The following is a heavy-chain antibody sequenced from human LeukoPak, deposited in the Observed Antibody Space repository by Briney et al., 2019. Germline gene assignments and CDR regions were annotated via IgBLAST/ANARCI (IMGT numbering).Heavy chain of an antibody. V-gene: IGHV3-23*01. CDR3: AREFVLRFFEGYMDV. J-gene: IGHJ6*03. CDR1: GFTFSSHG. CDR2: IRGDGVTT. Sequence: GGSLRLSCAASGFTFSSHGMNWVRQAPGKGLEWVSGIRGDGVTTYYADSVKGRFTISRDNAKNSLYLQMNSLRTEDTAVYYCAREFVLRFFEGYMDVWGKGTTVTVSS. D-gene: IGHD3-3*01.